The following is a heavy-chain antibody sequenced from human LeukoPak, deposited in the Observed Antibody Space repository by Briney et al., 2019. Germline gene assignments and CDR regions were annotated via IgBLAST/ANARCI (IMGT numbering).Heavy chain of an antibody. D-gene: IGHD6-19*01. CDR3: AKDWAVAGQNYYGMDV. V-gene: IGHV3-30*02. CDR2: IRYDGSNK. CDR1: GFTFSSYG. Sequence: GGSLRLSCAASGFTFSSYGMHWVRQAPGKGLEWVAFIRYDGSNKYYADSVKGRFTISRDNSKNTLYLQMNSLRAEDTAVYYCAKDWAVAGQNYYGMDVWGQGTTVTASS. J-gene: IGHJ6*02.